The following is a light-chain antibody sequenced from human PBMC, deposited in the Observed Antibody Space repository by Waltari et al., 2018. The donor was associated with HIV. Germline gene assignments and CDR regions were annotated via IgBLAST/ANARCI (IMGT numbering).Light chain of an antibody. CDR3: QQYYSTPRT. J-gene: IGKJ1*01. CDR1: PKILFSSTNKNY. CDR2: WAS. V-gene: IGKV4-1*01. Sequence: DIVLTQSPDSLAVSLGERATMNRKSSPKILFSSTNKNYLSWYQQRPGQPPRLLIYWASSRESGVPERFTGSGSGTNFTLTISRLQADDVAVYFCQQYYSTPRTFGQGTKV.